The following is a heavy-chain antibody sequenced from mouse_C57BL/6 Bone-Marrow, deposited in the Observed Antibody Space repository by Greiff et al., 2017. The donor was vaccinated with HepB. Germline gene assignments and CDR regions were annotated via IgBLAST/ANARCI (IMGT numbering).Heavy chain of an antibody. CDR3: TPLYYYGSSLFAY. J-gene: IGHJ3*01. CDR1: GFNIKDDY. D-gene: IGHD1-1*01. CDR2: IDPENGDT. V-gene: IGHV14-4*01. Sequence: EVQLQQSGAELVRPGASVKLSCTASGFNIKDDYMHWVKQRPEQGLEWIGWIDPENGDTEYASKFQGKATITADTSSNTAYLQLSSLTSEDTAVYYCTPLYYYGSSLFAYWGQGTLVTVSA.